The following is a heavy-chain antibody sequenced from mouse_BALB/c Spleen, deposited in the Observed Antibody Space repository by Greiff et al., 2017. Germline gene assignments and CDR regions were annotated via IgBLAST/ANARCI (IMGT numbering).Heavy chain of an antibody. CDR1: GYTFTSYW. CDR3: TRSELGWFAY. J-gene: IGHJ3*01. Sequence: VQLQQPGAELVRPGASVKLSCKASGYTFTSYWINWVKQRPGQGLEWIGNIYPSDSYTNYNQKFKDKATLTVDKSSSTAYMQLSSPTSEDSAVYYCTRSELGWFAYWCQGTLVTVSA. CDR2: IYPSDSYT. V-gene: IGHV1-69*02.